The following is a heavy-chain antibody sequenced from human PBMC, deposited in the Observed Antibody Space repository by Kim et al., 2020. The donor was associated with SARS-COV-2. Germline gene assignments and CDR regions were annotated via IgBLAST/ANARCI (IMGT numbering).Heavy chain of an antibody. CDR3: ARHRISGYEGKYYFDY. D-gene: IGHD5-12*01. CDR1: GGSISSSSYH. J-gene: IGHJ4*02. Sequence: SETLSLTCTVSGGSISSSSYHWGWIRQPPGKGLEWIGSIYYSGSTYYNPSLKSRVTISVDTSKNQFSLKLSSVTAADTAVYYCARHRISGYEGKYYFDYWGQGTLVTVSS. V-gene: IGHV4-39*01. CDR2: IYYSGST.